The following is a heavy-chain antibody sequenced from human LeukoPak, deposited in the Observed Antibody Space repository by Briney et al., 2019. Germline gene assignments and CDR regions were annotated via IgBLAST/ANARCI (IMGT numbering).Heavy chain of an antibody. CDR1: GFTFSSYA. J-gene: IGHJ4*02. CDR2: ISYDGSNK. Sequence: GGSLRLSCAASGFTFSSYAMHWVRQAPGKGLEWVAVISYDGSNKYYTDSVKGRFTISRANSKNTLYLQMNSLRAEDTAVYYCARDAGSGSYLEYWGQGTLVTVSS. V-gene: IGHV3-30*04. CDR3: ARDAGSGSYLEY. D-gene: IGHD3-10*01.